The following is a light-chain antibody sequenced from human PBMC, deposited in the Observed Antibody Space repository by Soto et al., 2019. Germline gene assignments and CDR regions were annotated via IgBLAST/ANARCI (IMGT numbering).Light chain of an antibody. Sequence: QSALTQPASVTGSPGQSITISCGGSSSDIGGYNSVSWYQQHPGKAPQLIIYDVSYRPSGVSDRFSGSKSGNTASLTVSGLRAEDEDDYYCSSYASSATRVFGGGTKLTVL. CDR2: DVS. V-gene: IGLV2-14*03. CDR3: SSYASSATRV. CDR1: SSDIGGYNS. J-gene: IGLJ2*01.